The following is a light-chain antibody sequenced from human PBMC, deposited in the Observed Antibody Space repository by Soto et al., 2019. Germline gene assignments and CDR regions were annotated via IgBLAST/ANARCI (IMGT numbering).Light chain of an antibody. V-gene: IGKV2-28*01. CDR3: MQSLQVPGT. J-gene: IGKJ5*01. CDR2: LGS. Sequence: VVTQAPLSLPVTPGEPASISCRSSQTLLHSNGHNFLDWYLQKPGQSPQLLIYLGSNRASGVTDMICCSGSGADFTLKINKVQAEDFGVCFCMQSLQVPGTFGQGTRLESK. CDR1: QTLLHSNGHNF.